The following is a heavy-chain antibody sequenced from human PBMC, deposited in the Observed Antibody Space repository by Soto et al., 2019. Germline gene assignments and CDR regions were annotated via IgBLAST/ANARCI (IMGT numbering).Heavy chain of an antibody. J-gene: IGHJ6*02. D-gene: IGHD6-6*01. V-gene: IGHV1-69*12. CDR1: GGTFSNYA. Sequence: QVQLVQSGAEVRKPGSSVKVSCKSSGGTFSNYAINWLRQAPGQGLEWMGGIIPIFGAANYAQKFQGRLTIAADEHTGTASMELRSLRSDDAAVFYGARAHSSSSYDYPLDVWGQGTTVTVSS. CDR3: ARAHSSSSYDYPLDV. CDR2: IIPIFGAA.